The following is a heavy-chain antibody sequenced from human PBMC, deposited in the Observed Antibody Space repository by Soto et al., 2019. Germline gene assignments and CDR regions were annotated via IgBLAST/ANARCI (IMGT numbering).Heavy chain of an antibody. CDR3: ARGAYWTGYPYYFDY. V-gene: IGHV3-66*01. Sequence: EVQLVESGGGLVQPGGSLRLSCAASGFTVSSNYMSWVRQAPGKGLEWVSVIYSGGSTYYADSVKGRFTISRDNSKNTLYLQMNSLRAEHTAVYYCARGAYWTGYPYYFDYWGQGTLVTVSS. CDR2: IYSGGST. J-gene: IGHJ4*02. D-gene: IGHD2-8*02. CDR1: GFTVSSNY.